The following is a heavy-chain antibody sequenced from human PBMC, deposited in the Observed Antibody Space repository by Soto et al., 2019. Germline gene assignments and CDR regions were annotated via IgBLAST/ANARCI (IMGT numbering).Heavy chain of an antibody. CDR2: ISVNNGNT. D-gene: IGHD6-19*01. Sequence: ASVKVSCKASGYTFTGYYMHWVRQAPGQGLEWMGWISVNNGNTNYAQKFQGRVTMTTDTSTNTAFMELRSLRSDDTAVYYCAPSGWAFYHLDYWGQGTLVTVSS. CDR1: GYTFTGYY. J-gene: IGHJ4*02. CDR3: APSGWAFYHLDY. V-gene: IGHV1-18*04.